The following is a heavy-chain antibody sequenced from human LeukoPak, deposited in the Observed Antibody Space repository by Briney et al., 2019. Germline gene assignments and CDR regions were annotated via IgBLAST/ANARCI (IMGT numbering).Heavy chain of an antibody. D-gene: IGHD4-23*01. CDR2: VNQDESAK. CDR1: GFTFSSYE. Sequence: GGSLRLSCAASGFTFSSYEMNWVRQAPGKGLEWVASVNQDESAKFYVDSVRGRFTISRDNAKNSLFLQMNFLRAEDTAFYYCAKLLRDVTIYDFWGHGALVTVSS. J-gene: IGHJ4*01. V-gene: IGHV3-7*01. CDR3: AKLLRDVTIYDF.